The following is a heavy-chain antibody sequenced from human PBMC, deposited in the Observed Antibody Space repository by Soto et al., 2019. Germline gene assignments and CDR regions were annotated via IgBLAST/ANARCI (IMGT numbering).Heavy chain of an antibody. V-gene: IGHV3-23*01. CDR2: TSGSGGST. J-gene: IGHJ3*02. CDR3: ARYSTGWFDAVDI. D-gene: IGHD6-19*01. CDR1: GSTFSSYA. Sequence: EVQLLESGGGLVQPGGSLRLSCAASGSTFSSYAMSWVRQAPGKGLEWVSSTSGSGGSTYYADSVKGRFTFSRDNSKNTLYLQMNSLRVEDTAIYYCARYSTGWFDAVDIWGQGTMVTVSS.